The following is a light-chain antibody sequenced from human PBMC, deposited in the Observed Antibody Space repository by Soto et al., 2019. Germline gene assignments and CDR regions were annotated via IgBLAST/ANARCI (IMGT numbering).Light chain of an antibody. V-gene: IGLV2-14*01. Sequence: QSVLTQPASVSGSPGQSITISCTGTSSDVGAYNYDSWYQQYPGEAPKVIIYDVSHRPAGASNRFSGSKSGNTASLTISGLQTQAEADYYCSSYTSATTYVFGTG. CDR2: DVS. J-gene: IGLJ1*01. CDR1: SSDVGAYNY. CDR3: SSYTSATTYV.